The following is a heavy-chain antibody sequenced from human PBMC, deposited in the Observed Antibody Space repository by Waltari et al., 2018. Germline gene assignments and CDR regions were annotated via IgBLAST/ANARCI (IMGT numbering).Heavy chain of an antibody. J-gene: IGHJ4*02. CDR1: GGSISSGSYY. V-gene: IGHV4-61*02. Sequence: QVQLQESGPGLVKPSQTLSLTCTVSGGSISSGSYYWSWIRQPAGKGLEWIGRIYTSGSTNYNPSLKSRVTISVDTSKNQFSLKLSSVTAADTAVYYCARVKYGYSFNFDYWGQGTLVTVSS. D-gene: IGHD3-22*01. CDR3: ARVKYGYSFNFDY. CDR2: IYTSGST.